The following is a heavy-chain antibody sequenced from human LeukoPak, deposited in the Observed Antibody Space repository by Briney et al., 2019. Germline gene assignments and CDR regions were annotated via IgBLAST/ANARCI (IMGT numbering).Heavy chain of an antibody. CDR2: IYYSGST. CDR1: GGSISSYY. D-gene: IGHD3-3*01. Sequence: SETLSLTCTVSGGSISSYYWSWIRQPPGKGLEWIGYIYYSGSTNYNPSLKSRVTISVDTSKNQFSLKLSSVTAADTAVYYCTRDGFWSGYYHFDSWGQGTLVTVSS. J-gene: IGHJ4*02. V-gene: IGHV4-59*12. CDR3: TRDGFWSGYYHFDS.